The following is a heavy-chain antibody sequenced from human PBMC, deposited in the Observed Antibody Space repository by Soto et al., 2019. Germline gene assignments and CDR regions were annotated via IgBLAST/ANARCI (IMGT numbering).Heavy chain of an antibody. J-gene: IGHJ5*02. CDR3: ERGEYSSRWNYWFVP. V-gene: IGHV4-39*01. CDR2: IYYSGST. Sequence: PSETLSLTCTVSGVSISSSSYYWGWIRQPPGKGLEWIGSIYYSGSTYYNPSLKSRVTISVDTSKNQFSLKLSSVTAADTAVYYRERGEYSSRWNYWFVPWGQRTLVKVFS. CDR1: GVSISSSSYY. D-gene: IGHD6-13*01.